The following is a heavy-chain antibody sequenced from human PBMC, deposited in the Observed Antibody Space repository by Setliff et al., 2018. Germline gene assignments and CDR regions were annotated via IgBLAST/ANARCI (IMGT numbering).Heavy chain of an antibody. CDR1: GDTSTTYA. D-gene: IGHD3-3*01. Sequence: ASVKVSCKASGDTSTTYAIHWVRQAPGQGLEWMGWINAGNGNIRYSQNFQGRVTITRDTSASTAYMELSSLTSEDTAIYYCARGDFWVVGGAFDIWGQGTMVTVSS. CDR3: ARGDFWVVGGAFDI. CDR2: INAGNGNI. V-gene: IGHV1-3*01. J-gene: IGHJ3*02.